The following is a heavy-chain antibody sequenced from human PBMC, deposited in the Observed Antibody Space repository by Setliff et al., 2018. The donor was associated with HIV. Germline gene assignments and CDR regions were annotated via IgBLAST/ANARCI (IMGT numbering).Heavy chain of an antibody. J-gene: IGHJ4*02. CDR3: TRSPNYFDGSSCYCHFDF. CDR1: GFIFGDYG. CDR2: IRSKTYGGTT. D-gene: IGHD3-22*01. Sequence: PGGSLRLSCKTSGFIFGDYGLSWVRQAPGKGLEWLSFIRSKTYGGTTEYAASVKERFIISRDDSKSLAYLQMNSLKTEDTAVYYCTRSPNYFDGSSCYCHFDFWGPGTLVTVSS. V-gene: IGHV3-49*04.